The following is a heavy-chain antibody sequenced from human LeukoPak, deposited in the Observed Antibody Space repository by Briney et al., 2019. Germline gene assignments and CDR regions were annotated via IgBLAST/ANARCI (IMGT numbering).Heavy chain of an antibody. CDR2: ISGSGGST. J-gene: IGHJ6*03. Sequence: GGSLRLSCAASGFTFSSYAMSWVRQAPGKGLEWVSAISGSGGSTYYADSVKGRFTISRDNSQNTLYLQMNSLRAEDTAVYYCAKDSPGTHYYYYMDVWGKGTTVTVSS. V-gene: IGHV3-23*01. CDR3: AKDSPGTHYYYYMDV. CDR1: GFTFSSYA.